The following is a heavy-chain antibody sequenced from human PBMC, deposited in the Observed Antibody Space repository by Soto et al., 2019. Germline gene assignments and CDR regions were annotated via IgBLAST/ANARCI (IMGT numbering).Heavy chain of an antibody. CDR1: GGSITSSGSA. CDR2: IDYSGNI. D-gene: IGHD1-1*01. CDR3: ARHIHNQGFEYYFDS. J-gene: IGHJ4*02. V-gene: IGHV4-39*01. Sequence: QLQLQESGPGLVKPSETLSLTCNASGGSITSSGSAWGWMRQSPGKGLEWIGTIDYSGNIYYIPSLKSRITISVDTSKNQISLKLSSVTAAYTAVYYCARHIHNQGFEYYFDSWGQGTLVTVSS.